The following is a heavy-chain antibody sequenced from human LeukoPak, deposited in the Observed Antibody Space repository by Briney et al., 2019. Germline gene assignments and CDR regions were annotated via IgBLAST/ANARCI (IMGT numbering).Heavy chain of an antibody. CDR2: IYSGGST. Sequence: PGGSLRLSCAASGFIVSSNYMSWVRQAPGKGLEWVSLIYSGGSTYYADSVKGRFTISRDNSKNTLYLQMSRLRPEDTAVYYCVNQISGWVYWGQGTLVTVSS. V-gene: IGHV3-53*05. J-gene: IGHJ4*02. CDR1: GFIVSSNY. CDR3: VNQISGWVY. D-gene: IGHD6-19*01.